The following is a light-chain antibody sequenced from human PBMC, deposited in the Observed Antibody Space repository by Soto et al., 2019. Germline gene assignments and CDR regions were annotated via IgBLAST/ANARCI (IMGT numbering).Light chain of an antibody. Sequence: QSVLTQPPSASGTPGXXXXXXXSESRSNIGSKTVYWYQHLPGTAPKLLIYSNNQRPSGVPDRFSGSKSGTSASLAISGLQAEDEADYYCAAWDDSLNGWVFGGGTKLTVL. V-gene: IGLV1-44*01. CDR2: SNN. CDR3: AAWDDSLNGWV. CDR1: RSNIGSKT. J-gene: IGLJ3*02.